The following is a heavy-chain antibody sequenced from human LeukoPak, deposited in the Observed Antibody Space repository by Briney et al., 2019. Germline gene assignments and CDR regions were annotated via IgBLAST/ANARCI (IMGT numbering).Heavy chain of an antibody. CDR2: INPNSGGT. V-gene: IGHV1-2*02. D-gene: IGHD6-6*01. J-gene: IGHJ5*02. CDR1: GYTFTGYY. Sequence: ASVKVSCNSSGYTFTGYYMHWVRQAPGQGLEWMGWINPNSGGTHYAQKFQGRVTMTRDTSINTAYMELSRLRSDDTAIYYCARGSSIVTSTIDWFDPWGQGALVAVSP. CDR3: ARGSSIVTSTIDWFDP.